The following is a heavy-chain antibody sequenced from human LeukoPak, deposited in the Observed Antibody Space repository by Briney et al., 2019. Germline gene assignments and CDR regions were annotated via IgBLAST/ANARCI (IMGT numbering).Heavy chain of an antibody. CDR3: VKDPVAGPAVYAEYFHH. CDR2: ISSNGGST. V-gene: IGHV3-64D*06. J-gene: IGHJ1*01. CDR1: GFTFSSYA. Sequence: PGGSLRLSCSASGFTFSSYAMHWVRPAPGKGLEYVSAISSNGGSTYYADSVKGRFTISRDNSKNTLYLQMSSLRAEDTALYYCVKDPVAGPAVYAEYFHHWGQGTLVTVSS. D-gene: IGHD6-19*01.